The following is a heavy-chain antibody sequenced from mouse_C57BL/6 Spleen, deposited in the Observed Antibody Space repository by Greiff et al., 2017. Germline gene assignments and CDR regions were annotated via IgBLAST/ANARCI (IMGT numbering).Heavy chain of an antibody. CDR1: GYTFTDYY. Sequence: VQLQQSGPELVKPGASVKISCKASGYTFTDYYMNWVKQSHGKSLEWIGDINPNNGGTSYNQKFKGKATLTVDKSSSTAYMELRSLTSEDSAVXYCARGGAMDYWGKGTSVTVSS. V-gene: IGHV1-26*01. CDR3: ARGGAMDY. CDR2: INPNNGGT. J-gene: IGHJ4*01.